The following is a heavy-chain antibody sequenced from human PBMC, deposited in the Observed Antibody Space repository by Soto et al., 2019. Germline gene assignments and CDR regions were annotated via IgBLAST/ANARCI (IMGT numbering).Heavy chain of an antibody. D-gene: IGHD2-15*01. CDR2: INAYNGNR. CDR3: AIDRDMVADI. V-gene: IGHV1-18*01. Sequence: QVHLVQSGPEVKKPGASVKVSCKASGYTFNTYGITWVRQAPGQGLEWVAWINAYNGNRIYAQNFRGRVTVHTDICMRAAYTAQISMKSIDTRVYFCAIDRDMVADIWGLGTMVTVSS. J-gene: IGHJ3*02. CDR1: GYTFNTYG.